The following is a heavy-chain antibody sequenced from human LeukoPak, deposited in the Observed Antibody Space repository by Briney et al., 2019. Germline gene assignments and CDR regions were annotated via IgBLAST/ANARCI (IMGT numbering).Heavy chain of an antibody. V-gene: IGHV3-23*01. CDR1: GFTFSSYA. D-gene: IGHD6-6*01. J-gene: IGHJ4*02. CDR2: ISGSGGNT. CDR3: AKAGYRGSSVNYFDY. Sequence: GGSLRPSSAPSGFTFSSYAMSWVRQAPGGGLGWLSGISGSGGNTYYADSVKGRFTSYRDNSQNTLSLQMNSLRAENTAVYFCAKAGYRGSSVNYFDYWGQGTLVTVSS.